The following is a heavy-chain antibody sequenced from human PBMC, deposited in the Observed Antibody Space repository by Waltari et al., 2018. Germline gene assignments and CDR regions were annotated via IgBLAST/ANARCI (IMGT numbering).Heavy chain of an antibody. Sequence: EMQLLESGGALVQPGGSLRLSCAASGFPFSTYTMNWVRQAPGQGLECVTVMTVSGLMDYGDSVKGRFIISGDNSKNTLYLEMYRLRVEDTARYYCAKDEGARLAPTFGMDAWGQGTTVIVSS. CDR3: AKDEGARLAPTFGMDA. D-gene: IGHD3-3*01. J-gene: IGHJ6*02. CDR2: MTVSGLM. V-gene: IGHV3-23*01. CDR1: GFPFSTYT.